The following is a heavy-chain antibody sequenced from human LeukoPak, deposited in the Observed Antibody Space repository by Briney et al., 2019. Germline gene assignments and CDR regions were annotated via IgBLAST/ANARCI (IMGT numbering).Heavy chain of an antibody. CDR1: GGSISSSDYY. CDR3: ARDRVTVAGRDYSYYYGMDV. Sequence: SQTLSLTCTVSGGSISSSDYYRTWIRQHPGKGLEWVGYVHYSGSASYNPSLKSRVTISGDMSKNQFPLKLSSVTAADTAVYYCARDRVTVAGRDYSYYYGMDVWGQGTAATVSS. V-gene: IGHV4-31*03. CDR2: VHYSGSA. J-gene: IGHJ6*02. D-gene: IGHD6-19*01.